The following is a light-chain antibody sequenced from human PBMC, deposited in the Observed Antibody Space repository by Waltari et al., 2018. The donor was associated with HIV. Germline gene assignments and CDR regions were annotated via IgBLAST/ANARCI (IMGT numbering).Light chain of an antibody. J-gene: IGLJ2*01. CDR3: VVWDDSLNGPV. CDR2: TNN. CDR1: SSNIEVNS. V-gene: IGLV1-44*01. Sequence: QSVLTQPPSASGTPGQRVTISCSGSSSNIEVNSVHWYQQLPGTAPKLLIYTNNPRPSRVPDRFSGAKSGTSASLAISGLQSEDEADYYCVVWDDSLNGPVFGGGTKLTVL.